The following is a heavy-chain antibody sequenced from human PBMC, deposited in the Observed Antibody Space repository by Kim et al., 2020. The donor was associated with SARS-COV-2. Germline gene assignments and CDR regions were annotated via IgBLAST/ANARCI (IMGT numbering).Heavy chain of an antibody. D-gene: IGHD3-9*01. CDR2: IYPGDSDT. J-gene: IGHJ4*02. CDR1: GYSFTSYW. CDR3: ASPVRGGYFDWLPIY. Sequence: GESLKISCKGSGYSFTSYWIGWVRQMPGKGLEWMGIIYPGDSDTRYSPSFQGQVTISADKSISTAYLQWSSLKASDTAMYYCASPVRGGYFDWLPIYWGQGTLVTVSS. V-gene: IGHV5-51*01.